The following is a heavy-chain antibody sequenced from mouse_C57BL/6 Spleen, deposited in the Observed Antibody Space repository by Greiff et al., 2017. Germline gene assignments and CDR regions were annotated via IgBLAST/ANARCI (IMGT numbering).Heavy chain of an antibody. J-gene: IGHJ4*01. D-gene: IGHD1-1*01. V-gene: IGHV10-3*01. CDR1: GFTFNTYA. CDR3: VRDGAVVAKNAMDY. CDR2: IRSKSSNYAT. Sequence: DVHLVESGGGLVQPKGSLKLSCAASGFTFNTYAMHWVRQAPGKGLEWVARIRSKSSNYATYYADSVKDRFTISRDDSQSMLYLQMNNLKTEDTAMYYCVRDGAVVAKNAMDYWGQGTSVTVSS.